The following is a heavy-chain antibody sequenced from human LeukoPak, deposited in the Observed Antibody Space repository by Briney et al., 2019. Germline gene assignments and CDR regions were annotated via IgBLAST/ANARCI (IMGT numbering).Heavy chain of an antibody. J-gene: IGHJ3*02. V-gene: IGHV3-23*01. CDR1: GFTFSSYA. D-gene: IGHD3-10*01. CDR3: AKDNGDWFGAFDI. Sequence: GGSLRLSCAASGFTFSSYAMSWVRQAPGKGLEWVSGISGSGGSTYYADFVKGRFTISRDNSKNTLYLQMNSLRAEDTAVYYCAKDNGDWFGAFDIWGQGTMATVSS. CDR2: ISGSGGST.